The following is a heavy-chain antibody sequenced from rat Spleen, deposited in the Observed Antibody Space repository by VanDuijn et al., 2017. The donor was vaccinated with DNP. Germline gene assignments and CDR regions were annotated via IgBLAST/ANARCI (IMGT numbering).Heavy chain of an antibody. V-gene: IGHV5-25*01. CDR2: ITTSGGAT. D-gene: IGHD1-1*01. CDR1: GLTFTNYD. CDR3: ARGVYYYSATYWYFDF. Sequence: EVQLVESGGGLVQPGRSLKLSCAASGLTFTNYDMVWVRQAPTKGLEWVATITTSGGATYYRDSVKGRFTVSRNNAESTLYLQMNSLRSEDTATYYCARGVYYYSATYWYFDFWGPGTMVTVSS. J-gene: IGHJ1*01.